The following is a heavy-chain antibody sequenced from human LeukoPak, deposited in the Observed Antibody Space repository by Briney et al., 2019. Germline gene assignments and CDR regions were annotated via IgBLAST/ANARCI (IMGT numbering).Heavy chain of an antibody. V-gene: IGHV3-53*01. CDR3: ASNPGIAVAGTYYYYYYMDV. J-gene: IGHJ6*03. CDR1: GFTVSSNS. D-gene: IGHD6-19*01. Sequence: GGSLRLSCTVSGFTVSSNSMSWVRQAPGKGLEWVSFIYSDNTHYSDSVKGRFTISRDNSKNTLYLQMNSLRAEDTAVYYCASNPGIAVAGTYYYYYYMDVWGKGTTVTISS. CDR2: IYSDNT.